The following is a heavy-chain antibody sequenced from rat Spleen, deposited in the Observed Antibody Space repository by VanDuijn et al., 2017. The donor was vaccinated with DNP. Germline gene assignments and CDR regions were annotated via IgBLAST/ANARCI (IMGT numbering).Heavy chain of an antibody. CDR2: ISYFGDNT. J-gene: IGHJ2*01. D-gene: IGHD1-11*01. Sequence: EVQLVESGGGLVQPGRSLKLSCAASGFTFSNYGMAWVRQAPKKGLELVAYISYFGDNTYSGDSVKGRFTISRDNAKSTLYLQMNSLRSEDMATYYCARHGRRVFDYWGQGVMVTVSS. V-gene: IGHV5-22*01. CDR1: GFTFSNYG. CDR3: ARHGRRVFDY.